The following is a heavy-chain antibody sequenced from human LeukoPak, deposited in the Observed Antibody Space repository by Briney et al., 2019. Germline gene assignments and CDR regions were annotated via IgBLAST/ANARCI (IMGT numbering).Heavy chain of an antibody. V-gene: IGHV4-39*01. J-gene: IGHJ4*02. CDR2: IYYSGST. CDR3: ASLFDWLPYLDY. CDR1: GGSISSSSYY. D-gene: IGHD3-9*01. Sequence: PSETLSLTCTVSGGSISSSSYYWGWIRQPRGKGLERIGSIYYSGSTYYNPSLKSRVTISVDTSKNQFSLKLSSVTAADTAVYYCASLFDWLPYLDYWGQGTLVTVSS.